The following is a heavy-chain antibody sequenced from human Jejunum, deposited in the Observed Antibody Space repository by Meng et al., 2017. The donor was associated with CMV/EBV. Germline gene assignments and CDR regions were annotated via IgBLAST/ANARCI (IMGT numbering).Heavy chain of an antibody. D-gene: IGHD5-24*01. CDR3: ARGADDHNNYYYGVDV. Sequence: TFTPRAMPWVRQAPGRGLEWVGLISFDRTNTHYADSVRGRFTISRDNSKNTLYLQMNSLRSEDTAVFYCARGADDHNNYYYGVDVWGQGTTVTVSS. CDR2: ISFDRTNT. CDR1: TFTPRA. V-gene: IGHV3-30*04. J-gene: IGHJ6*02.